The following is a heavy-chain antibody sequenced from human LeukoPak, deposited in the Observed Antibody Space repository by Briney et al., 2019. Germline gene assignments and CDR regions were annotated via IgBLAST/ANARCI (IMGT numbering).Heavy chain of an antibody. CDR3: TRDRSGYSGSDPYDDFDI. V-gene: IGHV3-66*01. CDR1: GFTVSSNI. Sequence: GGSLRLSCAASGFTVSSNIMSWVRQAPGKGLEWVSLIYSGGTTYYAESVKGRFSISRDNSKNTLYLQMNSLSVDATAVYYCTRDRSGYSGSDPYDDFDIWGQGTMVTVSS. J-gene: IGHJ3*02. D-gene: IGHD5-12*01. CDR2: IYSGGTT.